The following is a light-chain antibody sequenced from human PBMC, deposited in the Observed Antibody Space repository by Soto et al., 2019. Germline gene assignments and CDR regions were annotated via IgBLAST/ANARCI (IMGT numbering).Light chain of an antibody. CDR1: QSISNY. CDR2: AAS. J-gene: IGKJ3*01. Sequence: DIQMTQSPSSLSASVGDRVTITCRASQSISNYLNWYQQKPGKAPKLLISAASSFQSGVPSRFSGSGSGTDFILTISSLQPEDFATYYCQQSYSTPFTFGPGTKVDI. V-gene: IGKV1-39*01. CDR3: QQSYSTPFT.